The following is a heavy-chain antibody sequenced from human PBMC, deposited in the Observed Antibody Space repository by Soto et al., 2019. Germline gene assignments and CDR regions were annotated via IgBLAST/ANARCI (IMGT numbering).Heavy chain of an antibody. V-gene: IGHV1-8*01. J-gene: IGHJ5*02. Sequence: ASVKVSCKASGYSFTKNDVTWVRQATGQGVEWMGWMNPGSGDTGYAQRFQGRVTMTRDISIATAYMELSSLRSDATAIYCCARMGTFGSLNWFDPWGQGTLVTVSS. D-gene: IGHD3-16*01. CDR2: MNPGSGDT. CDR1: GYSFTKND. CDR3: ARMGTFGSLNWFDP.